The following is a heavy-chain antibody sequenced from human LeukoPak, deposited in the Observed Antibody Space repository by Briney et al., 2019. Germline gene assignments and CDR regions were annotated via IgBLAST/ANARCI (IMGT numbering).Heavy chain of an antibody. V-gene: IGHV3-30-3*01. J-gene: IGHJ6*02. CDR2: ISYDGSNK. D-gene: IGHD3-3*01. CDR3: ARDLLRFLEWLSTTYYYYGMDV. CDR1: GFTISSYA. Sequence: PGRSLRLSRAASGFTISSYAMHWVSQALGKGLEWVAVISYDGSNKYYADSVKGRFTISRDNSKNTLYLQMNSLRAEDTAVYYCARDLLRFLEWLSTTYYYYGMDVWGQGTTVTVSS.